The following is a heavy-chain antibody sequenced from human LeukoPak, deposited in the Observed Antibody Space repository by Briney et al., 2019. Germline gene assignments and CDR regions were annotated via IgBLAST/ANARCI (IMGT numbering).Heavy chain of an antibody. J-gene: IGHJ4*02. Sequence: PGGSLRLTCAASGFTFSNAWMSWVRQAPGKGLEWVGRIKSKTDGGTTDYAAPVKGRFTISRGDSKNTLYLQMNSLKTEDTAVYYCTTGRLYCSGGTCFYWGQGTLVTVSS. CDR3: TTGRLYCSGGTCFY. D-gene: IGHD2-15*01. CDR2: IKSKTDGGTT. CDR1: GFTFSNAW. V-gene: IGHV3-15*01.